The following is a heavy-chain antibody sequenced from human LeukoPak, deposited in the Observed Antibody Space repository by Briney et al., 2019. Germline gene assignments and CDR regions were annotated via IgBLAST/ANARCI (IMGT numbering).Heavy chain of an antibody. CDR1: GYSFTKYY. V-gene: IGHV1-2*02. D-gene: IGHD1-26*01. CDR2: INPNSGDT. J-gene: IGHJ5*02. Sequence: ASVKVSCKASGYSFTKYYINWVRQAPGQGLEWMGWINPNSGDTNYAQKFQGSVTMTRDTSISTVYMELSRLRSDDTAVYYCARDRGIDENWFDPWGQGTLVTVSS. CDR3: ARDRGIDENWFDP.